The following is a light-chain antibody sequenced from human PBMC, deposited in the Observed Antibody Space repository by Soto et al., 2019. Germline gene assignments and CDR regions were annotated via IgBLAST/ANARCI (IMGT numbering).Light chain of an antibody. CDR1: QSISNN. J-gene: IGKJ2*01. CDR3: QQYESWPRT. CDR2: GAS. Sequence: EVVMTQSPVTLSVSPGERATLSCRASQSISNNLAWYQQKPGQAPRLLIYGASTRATSVSARFSGSGSGTEYTLTISSLQSEDFVVYYCQQYESWPRTFGQGTKLEI. V-gene: IGKV3-15*01.